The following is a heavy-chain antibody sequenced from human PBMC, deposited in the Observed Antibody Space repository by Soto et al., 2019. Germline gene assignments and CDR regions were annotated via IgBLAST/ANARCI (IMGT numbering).Heavy chain of an antibody. CDR3: ARHYPGNYDVWSGYSTYYYYYGMDV. V-gene: IGHV4-39*01. CDR1: GGSISSSSYY. J-gene: IGHJ6*02. Sequence: QLQLQESGPGLVKPSETLSLTCTVSGGSISSSSYYWGWIRQPPGKGLEWIGSIYYSGSTYYNPSRKSRVTISVDTSKNQFTPKLRAVTAADTAVYYCARHYPGNYDVWSGYSTYYYYYGMDVWGQGTTVTVSS. D-gene: IGHD3-3*01. CDR2: IYYSGST.